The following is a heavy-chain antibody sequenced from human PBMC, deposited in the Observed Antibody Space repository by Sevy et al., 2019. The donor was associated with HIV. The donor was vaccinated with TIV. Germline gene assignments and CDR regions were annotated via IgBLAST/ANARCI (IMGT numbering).Heavy chain of an antibody. Sequence: GGSLRLSCAASGFTFSSYWMHWVRQAPGKGLVWVSRINGDGGSTSYADSVKGRFTISRDNAKNTLYLQMNSLRAEDTAVYYCAREYQGAWFDYWGQGSLVTVSS. CDR3: AREYQGAWFDY. CDR1: GFTFSSYW. J-gene: IGHJ4*02. CDR2: INGDGGST. V-gene: IGHV3-74*01.